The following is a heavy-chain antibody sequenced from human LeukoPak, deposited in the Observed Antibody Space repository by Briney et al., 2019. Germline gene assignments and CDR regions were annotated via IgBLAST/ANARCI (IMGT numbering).Heavy chain of an antibody. Sequence: SETLSLTCTVSGYSISSGYYWGWIRQPPGKGLEYIGFLYYTGRPNYNPPLKSRLTISVDTSKNQFSLKLSSVTAADTAVYYCAKGYYGRPGDYWGQGALVTVSS. CDR2: LYYTGRP. CDR3: AKGYYGRPGDY. J-gene: IGHJ4*02. CDR1: GYSISSGYY. D-gene: IGHD3-10*02. V-gene: IGHV4-61*01.